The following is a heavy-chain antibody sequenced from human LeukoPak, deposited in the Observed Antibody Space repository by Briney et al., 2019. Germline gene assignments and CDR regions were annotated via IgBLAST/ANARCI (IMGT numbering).Heavy chain of an antibody. D-gene: IGHD3-10*01. CDR1: GFSLSPSAMC. CDR2: IDWDDDK. Sequence: SGPALGKPTQTLTLTCTYSGFSLSPSAMCVSWIRQPPRKPLEWLARIDWDDDKYYSTSLKTSLTISKGTSKNQGVLTMTNMDPVDTATYYCARMCYGSGSDYWGQGTLVTVSS. J-gene: IGHJ4*02. CDR3: ARMCYGSGSDY. V-gene: IGHV2-70*11.